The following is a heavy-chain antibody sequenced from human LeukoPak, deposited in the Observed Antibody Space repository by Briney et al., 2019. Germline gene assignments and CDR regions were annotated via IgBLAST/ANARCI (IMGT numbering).Heavy chain of an antibody. J-gene: IGHJ4*02. D-gene: IGHD2-2*01. V-gene: IGHV1-2*02. Sequence: ASVKVSCKASGYTFTGYYMHWVRQAPGQGLGWMGWINPNSGGTNYAQKFQGRVTMTRDTSITTAYMELSRLRSDDTAVYYCARTDIVVVPSAKGFDYWGQGTLVTVSS. CDR1: GYTFTGYY. CDR2: INPNSGGT. CDR3: ARTDIVVVPSAKGFDY.